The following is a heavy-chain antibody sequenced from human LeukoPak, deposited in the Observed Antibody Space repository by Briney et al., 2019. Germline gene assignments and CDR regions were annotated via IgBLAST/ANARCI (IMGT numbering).Heavy chain of an antibody. D-gene: IGHD5-18*01. CDR1: GGSFSGYY. Sequence: SETLSLTCAVDGGSFSGYYWSWIRQPPGKGREWIGEINHSGSTNYNPSLKSRVTISVDTSKNQFSLKLSSVTAADTAVYYCARHEGRGYSYGSWGQGTLVTVSS. CDR2: INHSGST. J-gene: IGHJ5*02. CDR3: ARHEGRGYSYGS. V-gene: IGHV4-34*01.